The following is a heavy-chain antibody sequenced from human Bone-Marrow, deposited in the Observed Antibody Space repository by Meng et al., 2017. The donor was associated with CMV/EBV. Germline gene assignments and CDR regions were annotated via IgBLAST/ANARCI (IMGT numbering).Heavy chain of an antibody. CDR3: ARDLVVAAQGDYYYYGMDV. V-gene: IGHV1-46*01. J-gene: IGHJ6*02. Sequence: ASVKVSCKASGYTFTSYYMHWVRQAPGQGLEWMGIINPSGGSTSYAQKFQGRVTMTRDTSTSTVYMELSSLRSEDTAVYYCARDLVVAAQGDYYYYGMDVWGQGTTVTFSS. D-gene: IGHD2-15*01. CDR1: GYTFTSYY. CDR2: INPSGGST.